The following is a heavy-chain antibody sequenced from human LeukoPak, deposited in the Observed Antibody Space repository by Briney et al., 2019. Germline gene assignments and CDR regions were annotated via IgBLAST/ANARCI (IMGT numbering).Heavy chain of an antibody. V-gene: IGHV3-74*01. Sequence: GGSLRLSCAAYGFTFSRYWMHWVRQAPGKGLVWVSRIKSDGSTNYADSVKGRFTISRDNAKNTVSLQMNSLRAEDTGVYYCARAPAEIGGYYPEYFRHWGQGTLVTVSS. CDR2: IKSDGST. CDR3: ARAPAEIGGYYPEYFRH. J-gene: IGHJ1*01. CDR1: GFTFSRYW. D-gene: IGHD3-22*01.